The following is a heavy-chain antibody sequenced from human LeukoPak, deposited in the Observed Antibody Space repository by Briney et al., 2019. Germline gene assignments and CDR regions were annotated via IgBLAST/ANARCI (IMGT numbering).Heavy chain of an antibody. V-gene: IGHV3-7*01. CDR2: IKQDGSEK. Sequence: GGSLRLSCAASGFTVSSNDMSWVRQAPGKGLEWVANIKQDGSEKYYVDSVKGRFTISRDNAKNSLYLQMNSLRAEDTAVYYCARVGRVTARILDYWGQGTLVTVSS. D-gene: IGHD2-21*02. J-gene: IGHJ4*02. CDR3: ARVGRVTARILDY. CDR1: GFTVSSND.